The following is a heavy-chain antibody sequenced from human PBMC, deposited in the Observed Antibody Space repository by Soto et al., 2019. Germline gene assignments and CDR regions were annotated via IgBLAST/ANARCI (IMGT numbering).Heavy chain of an antibody. CDR1: GFTFNDNA. Sequence: EVQLVESGGALVQPGRSLRLSCAASGFTFNDNAMHWVRQAPGKGLEWVSGITWNSGTIGYADSVKGRFTISRDDAKNSLYLQMNSLRTEDTALYYCAKDRWGSTWNDFDYWGQGTLVTVSS. J-gene: IGHJ4*02. D-gene: IGHD6-13*01. CDR3: AKDRWGSTWNDFDY. CDR2: ITWNSGTI. V-gene: IGHV3-9*01.